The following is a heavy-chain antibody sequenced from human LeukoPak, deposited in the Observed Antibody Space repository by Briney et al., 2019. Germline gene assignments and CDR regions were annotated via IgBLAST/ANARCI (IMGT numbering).Heavy chain of an antibody. CDR1: GFTFSSYG. CDR3: ARDSRSDSYYDYVWGSYRTGYYFDY. J-gene: IGHJ4*02. CDR2: ISGSGHST. V-gene: IGHV3-23*01. D-gene: IGHD3-16*02. Sequence: GGSLRLSCAASGFTFSSYGMSWVRQAPGKGLEWVSAISGSGHSTYYADSVKGHFTISRDNSKNPLYLQMNSLRAEDTAVYYCARDSRSDSYYDYVWGSYRTGYYFDYWAQGTLVTVSS.